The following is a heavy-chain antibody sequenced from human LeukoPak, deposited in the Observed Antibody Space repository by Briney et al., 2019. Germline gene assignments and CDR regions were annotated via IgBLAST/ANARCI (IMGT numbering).Heavy chain of an antibody. J-gene: IGHJ4*02. D-gene: IGHD4-17*01. CDR1: GFTFITYS. CDR3: ARDGYGDYAPDY. V-gene: IGHV3-21*01. Sequence: GGSLRLSCAASGFTFITYSMNWVRQALGKGLEWVSSISSSSSYIYYADSVKGRFTISRDNAKNSLYLQMNSLRAEDTAVYYCARDGYGDYAPDYWGQGTLVTVSS. CDR2: ISSSSSYI.